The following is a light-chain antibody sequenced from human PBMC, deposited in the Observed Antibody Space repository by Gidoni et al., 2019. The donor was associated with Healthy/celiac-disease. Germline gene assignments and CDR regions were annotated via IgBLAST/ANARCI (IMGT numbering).Light chain of an antibody. CDR1: SSNIGAGYD. V-gene: IGLV1-40*01. CDR2: GNS. J-gene: IGLJ2*01. Sequence: QPVLTPPPPVSGAPGQRVTISCTGSSSNIGAGYDVHWYQQLPGTAPKLLIYGNSNRPSVVPDRFSGSKSGTSASLAITGLQAEDEADYYCQSYDSSLSGSVFGGGTKLTVL. CDR3: QSYDSSLSGSV.